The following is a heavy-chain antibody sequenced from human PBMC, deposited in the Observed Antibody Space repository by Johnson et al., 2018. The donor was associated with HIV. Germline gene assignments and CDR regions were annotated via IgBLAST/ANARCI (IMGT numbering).Heavy chain of an antibody. J-gene: IGHJ3*01. V-gene: IGHV3-66*02. CDR3: AGSITTSGAFDV. Sequence: VQLVESGGGLVKPGGSLRLSCAASGFTFSNAWMSWVRQAPGKGHEWVSVIFGNYNTYYADSVKGRFTISRDTSRNMLYLQMDSLRPEDTALYFCAGSITTSGAFDVWGQGTTVTVSS. CDR2: IFGNYNT. D-gene: IGHD1-14*01. CDR1: GFTFSNAW.